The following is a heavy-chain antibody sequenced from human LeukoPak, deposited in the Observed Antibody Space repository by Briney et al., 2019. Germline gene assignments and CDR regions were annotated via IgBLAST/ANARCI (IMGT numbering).Heavy chain of an antibody. J-gene: IGHJ1*01. Sequence: GGSLRLSCAASGFTFSTYGMSWVRQAPGKGLEWVSAITGSGGSTYYADSVKGRFTISRDNSKNTLYLQINSLRVEDTAVYYCARGGYDSSGYYLFPEYFQHWGQGTLVTVST. CDR1: GFTFSTYG. D-gene: IGHD3-22*01. CDR3: ARGGYDSSGYYLFPEYFQH. V-gene: IGHV3-23*01. CDR2: ITGSGGST.